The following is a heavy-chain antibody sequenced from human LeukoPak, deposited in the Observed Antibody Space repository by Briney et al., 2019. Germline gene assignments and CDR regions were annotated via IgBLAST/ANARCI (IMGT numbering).Heavy chain of an antibody. Sequence: PGRSLRLSGAASGFTFSSYAMHWVCQAPGKGLEWEAVISYDGSNKYYADSVKGRFTISRDNSKNTLYLQMNSLRAEDTAVYYCARDAPYFDYWGQGTLVTVSS. CDR1: GFTFSSYA. J-gene: IGHJ4*02. CDR2: ISYDGSNK. CDR3: ARDAPYFDY. V-gene: IGHV3-30-3*01.